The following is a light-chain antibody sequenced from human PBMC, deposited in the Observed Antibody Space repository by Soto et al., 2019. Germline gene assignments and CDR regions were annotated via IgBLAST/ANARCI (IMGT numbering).Light chain of an antibody. CDR1: SSDVGGYNY. J-gene: IGLJ1*01. CDR3: SSYTSSGTYV. CDR2: DAS. V-gene: IGLV2-14*01. Sequence: QSALAQPASVSGSPGQSITISCTGTSSDVGGYNYVSWYQQHPGKSPKVMIYDASNRPSGVSNRFSGSKSGNTASLTISGVQAEDEADYFCSSYTSSGTYVFGTGTKLTVL.